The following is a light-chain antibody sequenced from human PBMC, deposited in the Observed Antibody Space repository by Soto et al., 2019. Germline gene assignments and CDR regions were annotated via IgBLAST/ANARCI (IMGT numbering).Light chain of an antibody. V-gene: IGKV1-9*01. CDR1: QRISSY. Sequence: IQLTQSPSSLSASVGDRVTITCRASQRISSYLAWYQQKPGKAPKLLIYAASTLQSGVPSRFSSRGSRTVITLAISMQQAADLATYCYPRLNSYPHTFGGGTKVDIK. CDR3: PRLNSYPHT. J-gene: IGKJ4*01. CDR2: AAS.